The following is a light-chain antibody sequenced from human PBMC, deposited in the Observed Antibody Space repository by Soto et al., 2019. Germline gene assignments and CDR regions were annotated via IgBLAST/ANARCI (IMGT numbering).Light chain of an antibody. CDR1: QSVGRN. CDR3: QEHRKWPLFT. V-gene: IGKV3-15*01. Sequence: EIVVTQSPGILSVSPGDRATLSCRASQSVGRNLAWYQQKPGQAPTLLIYAASTRATGLPARFSGSGSGTDVNLPITSLQSEDFAVYYCQEHRKWPLFTFGPGNRVDIK. CDR2: AAS. J-gene: IGKJ3*01.